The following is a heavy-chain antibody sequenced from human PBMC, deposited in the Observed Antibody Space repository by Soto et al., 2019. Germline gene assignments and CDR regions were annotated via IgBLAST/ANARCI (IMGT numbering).Heavy chain of an antibody. Sequence: QVQLQQWGAGLLKPSETLSLTCAVYGGSFSGYYWSWIRQPPGKGLEWIGEINHSGSTNYKPSLKSRVTISVDTSKNQFSLKLSSVTAADTAVYYCARGRVGSGSYYIGLDYWGQGTLVTVSS. V-gene: IGHV4-34*01. J-gene: IGHJ4*02. CDR3: ARGRVGSGSYYIGLDY. CDR2: INHSGST. CDR1: GGSFSGYY. D-gene: IGHD3-10*01.